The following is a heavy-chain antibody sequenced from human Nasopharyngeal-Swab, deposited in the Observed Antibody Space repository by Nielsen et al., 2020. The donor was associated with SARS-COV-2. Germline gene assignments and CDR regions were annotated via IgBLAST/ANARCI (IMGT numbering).Heavy chain of an antibody. CDR1: GYTLSELS. Sequence: ASVQVSCKVSGYTLSELSVHWVRQAPGKGLESVGRFDREDAKATYAQNFQGRVTMTEDSSTNTAYMELSRLRSEDTAVYYCATGDSNSIYFDYWGQGTLVTVSS. J-gene: IGHJ4*02. V-gene: IGHV1-24*01. CDR3: ATGDSNSIYFDY. CDR2: FDREDAKA. D-gene: IGHD3-22*01.